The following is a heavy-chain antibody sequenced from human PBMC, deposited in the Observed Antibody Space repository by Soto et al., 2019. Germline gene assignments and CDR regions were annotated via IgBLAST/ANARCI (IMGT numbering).Heavy chain of an antibody. V-gene: IGHV4-4*02. D-gene: IGHD3-10*01. Sequence: SETLSLTCAVSSGSISSSNWWRWVRQPPGKGLEWIGEIYHSGSTNYNPSLKSRVTISVDKSKNQFSLKLSSVTAADTAVYYCARSVFRYYYYYMDVWGKGTTVT. J-gene: IGHJ6*03. CDR1: SGSISSSNW. CDR3: ARSVFRYYYYYMDV. CDR2: IYHSGST.